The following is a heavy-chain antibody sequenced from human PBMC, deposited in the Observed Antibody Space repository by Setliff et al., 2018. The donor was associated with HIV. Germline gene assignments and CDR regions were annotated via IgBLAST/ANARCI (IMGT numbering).Heavy chain of an antibody. V-gene: IGHV4-38-2*01. CDR2: IYHSGTI. D-gene: IGHD3-16*01. CDR3: SRHRANWGGPWDY. J-gene: IGHJ4*02. Sequence: TLSLTCDVSGYSISSGYYWGWIRQPPGKGLEWIGSIYHSGTIFYKPSLKSRLAISVDTSKNHFSLNLTSVTAADTAVYFCSRHRANWGGPWDYWGQGTLVTVSS. CDR1: GYSISSGYY.